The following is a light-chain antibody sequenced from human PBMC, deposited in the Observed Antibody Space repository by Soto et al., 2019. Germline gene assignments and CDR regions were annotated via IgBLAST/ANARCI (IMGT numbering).Light chain of an antibody. J-gene: IGLJ2*01. CDR1: SSNIGSNT. CDR2: NNN. Sequence: SVLTQPPSASGTPGQRVTISCSGSSSNIGSNTVNWYQQLPGTAPKLLIYNNNQRPSGVPDRISGSKSGTSASLAISGLQSEDEADYYCAAWDDSLDGVVFGGGTKLTVL. V-gene: IGLV1-44*01. CDR3: AAWDDSLDGVV.